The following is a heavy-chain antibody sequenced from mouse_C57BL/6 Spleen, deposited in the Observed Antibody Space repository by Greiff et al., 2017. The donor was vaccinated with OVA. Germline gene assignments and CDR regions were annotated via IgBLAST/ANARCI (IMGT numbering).Heavy chain of an antibody. CDR1: GFSFTSYG. CDR2: IWGVGGT. J-gene: IGHJ3*01. CDR3: ATGTGAFAY. V-gene: IGHV2-6*01. Sequence: VQLQESGPGLVAPSPCLSLTCTASGFSFTSYGVDWVRQSPGKGLEWLGVIWGVGGTNYNSALKSRLSISTDNYKSRVILKVNSLQSDDTAMDYYATGTGAFAYWGQGTLVTVSA.